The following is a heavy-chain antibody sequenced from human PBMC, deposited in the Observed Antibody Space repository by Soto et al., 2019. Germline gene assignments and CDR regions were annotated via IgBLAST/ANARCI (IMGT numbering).Heavy chain of an antibody. V-gene: IGHV4-31*03. D-gene: IGHD2-15*01. CDR2: IYYSGST. Sequence: SETLSLTCTVSGGSISSGGYYWSWIRQHPGKGLEWIGYIYYSGSTYYNPSLKSRVTISVDTSKNQFSLKLSSVTAADTAVYYRARVRGYCSGGSCYSGYYYYGMDVWGQGTTVTVSS. CDR1: GGSISSGGYY. CDR3: ARVRGYCSGGSCYSGYYYYGMDV. J-gene: IGHJ6*02.